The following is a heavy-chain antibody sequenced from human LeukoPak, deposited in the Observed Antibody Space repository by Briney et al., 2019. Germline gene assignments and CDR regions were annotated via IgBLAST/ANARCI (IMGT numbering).Heavy chain of an antibody. V-gene: IGHV3-15*01. D-gene: IGHD1-7*01. CDR1: GFTFSNAW. CDR3: TAAELTCIDY. J-gene: IGHJ4*02. Sequence: PGGSMRLSCAAYGFTFSNAWMSWVRQAPGKGLEWVGRIKSKTDGGTTDYAAPVKGRLTISRDDSKNTLYLQMNSLKTEDTAVYYCTAAELTCIDYWGQGTLVTVSS. CDR2: IKSKTDGGTT.